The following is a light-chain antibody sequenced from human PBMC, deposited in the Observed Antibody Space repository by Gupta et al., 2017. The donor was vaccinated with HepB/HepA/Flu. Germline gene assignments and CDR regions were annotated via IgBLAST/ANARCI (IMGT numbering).Light chain of an antibody. CDR2: QDA. V-gene: IGLV3-1*01. Sequence: SYELPQPPPVSVSPGQTASITCSGDKLGDKDVCWYQQKSGQSPVLVIYQDAKRPSGIPERFSGSNSGNTATLTISGTQAVDEADYYCQAWDSSTVLFGGGTKLTVL. CDR1: KLGDKD. CDR3: QAWDSSTVL. J-gene: IGLJ2*01.